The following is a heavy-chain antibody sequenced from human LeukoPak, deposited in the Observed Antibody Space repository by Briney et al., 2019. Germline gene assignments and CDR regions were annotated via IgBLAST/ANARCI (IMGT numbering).Heavy chain of an antibody. Sequence: GGSLRLSCAASGFTFSSYSMSWVRQAPGKGLEWVSVIYSGGSTYYADSVKGRFTISRDNSKNTLYLQMNSLRAEDTAVYYCARADDYYDSSGALEDWGQGTLVTVSS. J-gene: IGHJ4*02. CDR1: GFTFSSYS. CDR2: IYSGGST. D-gene: IGHD3-22*01. V-gene: IGHV3-53*01. CDR3: ARADDYYDSSGALED.